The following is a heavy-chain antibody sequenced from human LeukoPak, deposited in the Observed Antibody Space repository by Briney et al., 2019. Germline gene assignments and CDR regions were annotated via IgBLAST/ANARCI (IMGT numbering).Heavy chain of an antibody. J-gene: IGHJ4*02. Sequence: GGSLRLSCVASGFTFSSYAMSWVRQAPGKGLEWVSAISGSGGSTYYADSVKGRFTISRDNSKNTLYLQMNSLRAEDTAVYYCAKKGRTGIVVVPAAWRGYYFDYWGPGNPGHRLL. V-gene: IGHV3-23*01. CDR2: ISGSGGST. CDR3: AKKGRTGIVVVPAAWRGYYFDY. D-gene: IGHD2-2*01. CDR1: GFTFSSYA.